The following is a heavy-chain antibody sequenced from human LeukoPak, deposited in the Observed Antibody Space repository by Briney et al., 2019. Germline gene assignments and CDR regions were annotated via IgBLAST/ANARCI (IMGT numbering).Heavy chain of an antibody. Sequence: PSETLSLTCAVSGGSISSGGYSWSWIRQPPGKGLEWIGYIYHSGSTYYNPSLKSRVTISVDRSKNQFSLKLSSVTAADTAVYYCARSVPPVLDHFDYWGQGTLVTVSS. J-gene: IGHJ4*02. V-gene: IGHV4-30-2*01. CDR1: GGSISSGGYS. CDR2: IYHSGST. CDR3: ARSVPPVLDHFDY. D-gene: IGHD3/OR15-3a*01.